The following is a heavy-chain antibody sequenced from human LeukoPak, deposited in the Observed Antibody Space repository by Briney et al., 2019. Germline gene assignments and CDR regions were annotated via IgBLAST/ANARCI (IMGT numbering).Heavy chain of an antibody. D-gene: IGHD2-2*01. J-gene: IGHJ4*02. CDR3: ARRYCSSTDCLFDY. V-gene: IGHV3-48*03. Sequence: GGSLRLSCATSTFTFSDYEMNWVRQPPGKGLEWVSYISSSGGTRYYADFVKGRFTISRDNAKNSLYLQMNSLRAEDTAVYYCARRYCSSTDCLFDYWGQGTLVTVSS. CDR1: TFTFSDYE. CDR2: ISSSGGTR.